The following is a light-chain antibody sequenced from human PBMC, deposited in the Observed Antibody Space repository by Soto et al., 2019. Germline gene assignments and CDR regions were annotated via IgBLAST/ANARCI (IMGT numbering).Light chain of an antibody. J-gene: IGLJ3*02. V-gene: IGLV1-44*01. Sequence: QSVLTQPPSASGTPGQRVTISCSGSSSNVGSDIVNWYQQLPGTAPKLLIYSNNQRSSGVPDRFSGSKSGTSASLAISGLQSDDEADYYCAAWDGSLNGWVFGGGTKLTVL. CDR1: SSNVGSDI. CDR3: AAWDGSLNGWV. CDR2: SNN.